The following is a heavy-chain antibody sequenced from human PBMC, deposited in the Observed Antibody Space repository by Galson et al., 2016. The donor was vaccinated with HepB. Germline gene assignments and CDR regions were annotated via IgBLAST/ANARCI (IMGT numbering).Heavy chain of an antibody. Sequence: SVKVSCKASGGTFSSYAISWVRQAPGQGLEWMGGIVPMFGTPNYAQRFQGRVTITADESTTTVYMEVSSLRSDDTAVYYCAREGDFYGCWSGFYPLEYWGQGTLVTVSS. CDR2: IVPMFGTP. CDR1: GGTFSSYA. V-gene: IGHV1-69*13. J-gene: IGHJ4*02. CDR3: AREGDFYGCWSGFYPLEY. D-gene: IGHD3-3*01.